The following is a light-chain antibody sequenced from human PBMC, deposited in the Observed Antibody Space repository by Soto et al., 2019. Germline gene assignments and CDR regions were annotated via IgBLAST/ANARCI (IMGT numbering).Light chain of an antibody. Sequence: EIVLTQSPGTLSLSPGERATLSCRASQRVSTSWLAWYQHKPGQAPRLLIYGASSRAAGIPDRFSGGGSGTDFTLTITRLETEDSAVFYCQQYGSPPWTFGQGTKVEIK. J-gene: IGKJ1*01. CDR3: QQYGSPPWT. V-gene: IGKV3-20*01. CDR1: QRVSTSW. CDR2: GAS.